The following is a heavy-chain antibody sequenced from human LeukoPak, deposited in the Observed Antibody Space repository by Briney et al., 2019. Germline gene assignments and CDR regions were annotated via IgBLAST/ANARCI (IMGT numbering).Heavy chain of an antibody. D-gene: IGHD3-10*01. V-gene: IGHV4-4*07. CDR3: ARDRLSPVLLWFGGGINWFDP. Sequence: PSETLSLTCTVSGGSISSYYWSWIRQPAGKGLEWIGRIYTSGSTNYNPSLKSRVTMSVDTSKNQFSLKLSSVTAADAAVYYCARDRLSPVLLWFGGGINWFDPWGQGTLVTVSS. CDR1: GGSISSYY. CDR2: IYTSGST. J-gene: IGHJ5*02.